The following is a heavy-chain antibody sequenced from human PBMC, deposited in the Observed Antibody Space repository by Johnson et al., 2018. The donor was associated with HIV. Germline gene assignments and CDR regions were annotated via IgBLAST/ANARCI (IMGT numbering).Heavy chain of an antibody. CDR2: ISWDGGST. D-gene: IGHD2-21*02. CDR1: GFTFDDDT. V-gene: IGHV3-43D*03. J-gene: IGHJ3*02. CDR3: AKDIFSGACGGDCWGAFDI. Sequence: LVESGGVVVQTGGSLRLSCAASGFTFDDDTIQWVRQVPGKGREWVSLISWDGGSTYYADSVKCRFSISRDNSKNSLYLQMNSLRAEDTALYYCAKDIFSGACGGDCWGAFDIWGQGTMVTVSS.